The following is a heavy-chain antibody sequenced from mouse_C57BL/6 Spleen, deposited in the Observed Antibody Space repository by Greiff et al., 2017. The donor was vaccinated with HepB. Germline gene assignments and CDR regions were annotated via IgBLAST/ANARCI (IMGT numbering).Heavy chain of an antibody. CDR2: IYPGDGDT. CDR1: GYAFSSSW. Sequence: VQLQQSGPELVKPGASVKISCKASGYAFSSSWMNWVKQRPGKGLEWIGRIYPGDGDTNYNGKFKGKATLTADKSSSTAYMQLSSLTSEDSAVYFCAREVYYGYDEAMDYWGQGTSVTVSS. J-gene: IGHJ4*01. D-gene: IGHD2-2*01. CDR3: AREVYYGYDEAMDY. V-gene: IGHV1-82*01.